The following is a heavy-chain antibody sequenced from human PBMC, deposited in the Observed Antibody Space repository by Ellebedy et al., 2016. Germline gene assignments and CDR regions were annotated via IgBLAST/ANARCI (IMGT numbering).Heavy chain of an antibody. J-gene: IGHJ2*01. CDR1: GGSFNGYH. D-gene: IGHD4-17*01. CDR3: ARDSSTVTTSLWYFDL. Sequence: SETLSLTCAVYGGSFNGYHWSWIRHPHGKGLEWIGAINLSGSTNYNPSLKSRFTISVDTSKTQFSLRLSSVTAADTAVYYCARDSSTVTTSLWYFDLWGRGTLFTVSS. V-gene: IGHV4-34*01. CDR2: INLSGST.